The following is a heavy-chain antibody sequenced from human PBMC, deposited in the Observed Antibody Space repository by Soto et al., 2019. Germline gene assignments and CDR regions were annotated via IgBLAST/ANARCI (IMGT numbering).Heavy chain of an antibody. CDR2: IYYSGST. D-gene: IGHD4-4*01. Sequence: QVQLQESGPGLVKPSQTLSLTCTVSGGSISSGGYYWSWIRQHPGKGLEWIGYIYYSGSTYYNPSLKSRVTISVDTSKTQFSLTLRSVTAADTAVYYCASGGHDYSTYYYYYYMDVWGKGTTVTVSS. V-gene: IGHV4-31*03. CDR3: ASGGHDYSTYYYYYYMDV. CDR1: GGSISSGGYY. J-gene: IGHJ6*03.